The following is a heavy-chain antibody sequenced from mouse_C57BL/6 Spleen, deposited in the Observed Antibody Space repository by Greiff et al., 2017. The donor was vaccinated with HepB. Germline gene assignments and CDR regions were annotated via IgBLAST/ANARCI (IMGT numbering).Heavy chain of an antibody. V-gene: IGHV1-69*01. CDR2: IDPSDSYT. CDR3: ARRGYSNYDY. CDR1: GYTFTSYW. D-gene: IGHD2-5*01. J-gene: IGHJ2*01. Sequence: QVQLQQPGAELVMPGASVKLSCKASGYTFTSYWMHWVKQRPGQGLEWIGEIDPSDSYTNYNQKFKGKSTLTVDKSSSTAYMQLSSLTSEDSAVYYCARRGYSNYDYWGQGTTLTVSS.